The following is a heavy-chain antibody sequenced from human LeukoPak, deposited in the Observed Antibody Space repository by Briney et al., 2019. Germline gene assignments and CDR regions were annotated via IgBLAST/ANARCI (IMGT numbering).Heavy chain of an antibody. CDR2: ISSGSSNI. Sequence: GGSLRLSCAASGFTFSSYAMNWVRQAPGKGLEWVSYISSGSSNIYYADSVKGRFTSSRDNAKNSLYLQMNSLRAEDTAVYYCASAPSSRSRFDYWGQGTLVTVSS. V-gene: IGHV3-48*04. CDR3: ASAPSSRSRFDY. J-gene: IGHJ4*02. D-gene: IGHD6-13*01. CDR1: GFTFSSYA.